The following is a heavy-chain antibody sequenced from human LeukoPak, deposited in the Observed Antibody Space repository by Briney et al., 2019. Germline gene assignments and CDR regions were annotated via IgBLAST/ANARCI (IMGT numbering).Heavy chain of an antibody. CDR2: IIPILGIA. CDR3: ARDLTRDEYYYYGMDV. V-gene: IGHV1-69*04. J-gene: IGHJ6*02. CDR1: GGTSSSYA. Sequence: SVKVSCKASGGTSSSYAISWVRQAPGQGLEWMGRIIPILGIANYAQKFQGRVTITADKSTSTAYMELSSLRSEDTAVYYCARDLTRDEYYYYGMDVWGQGTTVTVSS.